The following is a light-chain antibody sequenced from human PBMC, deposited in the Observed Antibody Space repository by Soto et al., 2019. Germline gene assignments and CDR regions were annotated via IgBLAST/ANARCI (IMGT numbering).Light chain of an antibody. J-gene: IGKJ2*01. Sequence: EIVLTQSPDTLSLSPGERATLSCRASQSVSSSYLAWYQQKPGQAPRLLIYGTSTRATGIPDRFSGSGSGTDFTLTISRLEPEDFAVYYCQQYYSALYTFGQGTKLEIK. CDR2: GTS. V-gene: IGKV3-20*01. CDR3: QQYYSALYT. CDR1: QSVSSSY.